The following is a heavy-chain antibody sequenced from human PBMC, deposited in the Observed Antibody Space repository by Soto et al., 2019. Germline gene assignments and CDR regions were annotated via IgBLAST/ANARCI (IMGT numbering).Heavy chain of an antibody. V-gene: IGHV4-39*01. CDR2: NYYSGST. Sequence: SQKLPFTSTGSAGTPTTSTHHWGWLRQPPRKGLEWIGNNYYSGSTYDNPSLKSRVTISVDKSKNQNTLKLSFMTPAVTAVYYCMLGSGWKDFDYWGQVTLVTVS. D-gene: IGHD3-22*01. CDR3: MLGSGWKDFDY. J-gene: IGHJ4*02. CDR1: AGTPTTSTHH.